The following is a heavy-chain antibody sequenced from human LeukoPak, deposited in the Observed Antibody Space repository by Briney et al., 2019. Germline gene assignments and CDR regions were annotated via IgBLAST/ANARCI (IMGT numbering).Heavy chain of an antibody. CDR1: GYGFTTYW. Sequence: GESPKISCKGSGYGFTTYWIGWVRQMPGKGLEWMGIIYPGDSDTRYSPSFQGQVTVSADKSISTAYLQWSSLKASDTAMYYCARRLWSGYSYYFDSWGQGTLVTVSS. J-gene: IGHJ4*02. V-gene: IGHV5-51*01. CDR2: IYPGDSDT. CDR3: ARRLWSGYSYYFDS. D-gene: IGHD3-3*01.